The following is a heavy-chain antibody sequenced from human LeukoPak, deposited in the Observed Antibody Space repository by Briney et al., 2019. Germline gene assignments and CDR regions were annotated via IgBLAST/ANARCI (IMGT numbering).Heavy chain of an antibody. J-gene: IGHJ5*02. CDR2: ISGSGGST. CDR1: GFTFSSYA. Sequence: PGGSLRLSCAASGFTFSSYAMSWVRQAPGKGLEWVSAISGSGGSTYYADSVEGRFTISRDNSKNTLYLQMNSLRAEDTAVYYCAKDFDGDYDYSNWFDPWGQGTLVTVSS. D-gene: IGHD4-17*01. V-gene: IGHV3-23*01. CDR3: AKDFDGDYDYSNWFDP.